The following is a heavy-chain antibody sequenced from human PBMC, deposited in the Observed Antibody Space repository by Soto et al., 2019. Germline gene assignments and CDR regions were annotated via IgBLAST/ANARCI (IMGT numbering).Heavy chain of an antibody. CDR1: GFTFRSYG. D-gene: IGHD5-12*01. V-gene: IGHV3-33*01. CDR2: IWYDGSNK. Sequence: GGSQRLSCAASGFTFRSYGRHWVRQAPGKGLEWVAVIWYDGSNKYYADSVKGRFTISRDNSKNTLYLQMNSLRAEDTAVYYCARDSAPEDGYNLKPIDYWGQGTLVTVSS. J-gene: IGHJ4*02. CDR3: ARDSAPEDGYNLKPIDY.